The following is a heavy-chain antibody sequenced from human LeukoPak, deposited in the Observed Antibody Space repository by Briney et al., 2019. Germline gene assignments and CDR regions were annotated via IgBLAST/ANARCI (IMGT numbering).Heavy chain of an antibody. D-gene: IGHD3-3*01. V-gene: IGHV4-34*01. Sequence: GSLRLSCAASGFTFSSYSMNWVRQPPGKGLEWVGEINHSGSTNYNPSLKSRVTISVDTSKNQFSLKLSSVTAADTAVYYCARDSVDDFWSGYYPLWGQGTMVTVSS. CDR1: GFTFSSYS. J-gene: IGHJ3*01. CDR3: ARDSVDDFWSGYYPL. CDR2: INHSGST.